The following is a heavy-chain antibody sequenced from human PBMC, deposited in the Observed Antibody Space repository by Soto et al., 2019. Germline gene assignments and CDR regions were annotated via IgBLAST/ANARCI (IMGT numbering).Heavy chain of an antibody. Sequence: QVQLQQWGAGLLKPSETLSLTCAVYGGSLSGYYWSWIRQPPGKALEWIGEFNHSGDTNYNPSLKSRGTTSLDTSKNQLFLNLSSVTAADTAMYYCARHHVRGRTIAGAAEFWGQGTLVTVSS. CDR1: GGSLSGYY. CDR3: ARHHVRGRTIAGAAEF. V-gene: IGHV4-34*01. D-gene: IGHD1-26*01. J-gene: IGHJ4*02. CDR2: FNHSGDT.